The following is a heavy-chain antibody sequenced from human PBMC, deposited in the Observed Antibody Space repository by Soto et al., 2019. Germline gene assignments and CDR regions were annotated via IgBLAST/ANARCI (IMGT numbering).Heavy chain of an antibody. D-gene: IGHD2-8*02. Sequence: SETLSLTCTVSGGSISSSSYYWGWIRQPPGKGLEWIGSIYYSGRTYYNPSLKSRVTISVDTSKNQFSLKLSSVTAADTAVYYCARTVSGGVGAFDIWGQGTMVTVSS. CDR1: GGSISSSSYY. V-gene: IGHV4-39*01. CDR3: ARTVSGGVGAFDI. J-gene: IGHJ3*02. CDR2: IYYSGRT.